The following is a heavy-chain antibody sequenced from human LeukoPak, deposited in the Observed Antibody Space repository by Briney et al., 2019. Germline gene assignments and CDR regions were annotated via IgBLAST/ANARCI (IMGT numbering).Heavy chain of an antibody. J-gene: IGHJ4*02. CDR3: ARGGNYAPFDY. Sequence: PGGSLRLPCVVSGFIFGNEEMNWVRQVPGKGLEWIAYISDTGGRITYGDSVKGRFTISRDNAKNSLYLQMNSLRVEDTAIYYCARGGNYAPFDYWGQGALVAVSS. CDR2: ISDTGGRI. CDR1: GFIFGNEE. D-gene: IGHD5-24*01. V-gene: IGHV3-48*03.